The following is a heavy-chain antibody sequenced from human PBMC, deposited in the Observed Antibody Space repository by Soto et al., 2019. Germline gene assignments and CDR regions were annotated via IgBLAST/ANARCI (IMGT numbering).Heavy chain of an antibody. V-gene: IGHV1-69*01. CDR2: IIPISGTA. Sequence: QVQLVQSGAEVKKPGSSVKVSCKASGGTFSSYAISWVRQAPGQGLEWMGGIIPISGTANYAQKFQGRVTITADESTSTAYMELSSLRSEDTAVYYCARDWGSITTEAYYYYGMDVWGQGTTVTVSS. D-gene: IGHD3-3*01. CDR1: GGTFSSYA. CDR3: ARDWGSITTEAYYYYGMDV. J-gene: IGHJ6*02.